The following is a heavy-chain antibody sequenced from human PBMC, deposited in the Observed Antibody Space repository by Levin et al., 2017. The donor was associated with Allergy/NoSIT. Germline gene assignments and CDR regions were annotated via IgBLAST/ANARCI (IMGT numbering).Heavy chain of an antibody. D-gene: IGHD2-21*01. Sequence: QTLSLTCATSGFTFGVSAMSWFRQAPGKGLEWIGFITSKVYGGTTEYAASVKGRFTISRDDSKSIAYLQMNSLKTEDTALYYCSRLAPNGKGLPFDYWGQGTLVTVSS. J-gene: IGHJ4*02. CDR3: SRLAPNGKGLPFDY. CDR1: GFTFGVSA. V-gene: IGHV3-49*03. CDR2: ITSKVYGGTT.